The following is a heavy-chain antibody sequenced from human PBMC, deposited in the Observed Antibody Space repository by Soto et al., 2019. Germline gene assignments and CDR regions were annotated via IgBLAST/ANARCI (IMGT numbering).Heavy chain of an antibody. CDR3: AKGHMVRGGNFDY. V-gene: IGHV3-23*01. D-gene: IGHD3-10*01. CDR1: GFAFSNAW. J-gene: IGHJ4*02. CDR2: ISGSGGST. Sequence: GGSLRLSCAASGFAFSNAWINWVRQAPGKGLEWVSAISGSGGSTYYADSVKGRFTISRDNSKNTLYLQMNSLRAEDAAVYYCAKGHMVRGGNFDYWGRGTLVTVSS.